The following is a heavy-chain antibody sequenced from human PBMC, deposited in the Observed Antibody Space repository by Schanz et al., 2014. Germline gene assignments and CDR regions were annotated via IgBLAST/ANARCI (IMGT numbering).Heavy chain of an antibody. CDR2: IRYDASNE. Sequence: VQLVEYGGGLVQPGESLRLSCAGSGFSFSDYGMHWVRQAPGRGLEWVAFIRYDASNEYYADSVKGRFTISRDNSKNTLYLQMNSLRPDDTAVYYCAKALKPYIASRNGLDVWGHGTTVTVSS. V-gene: IGHV3-30*02. J-gene: IGHJ6*02. D-gene: IGHD3-16*01. CDR3: AKALKPYIASRNGLDV. CDR1: GFSFSDYG.